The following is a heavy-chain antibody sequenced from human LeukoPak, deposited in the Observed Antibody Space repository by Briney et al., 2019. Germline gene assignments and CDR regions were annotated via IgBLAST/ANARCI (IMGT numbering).Heavy chain of an antibody. V-gene: IGHV3-23*01. D-gene: IGHD6-6*01. Sequence: GGSLRLSCAASGFTFSKHGMSWVRQAPGKGLEWVSAVTRSGDTTYYADSVKGRFTISRDNSKNTLYLQMNSLRPEDTAVYYCARDGQYSSSAGDFDYWGQGTLVTVSS. CDR2: VTRSGDTT. CDR1: GFTFSKHG. J-gene: IGHJ4*02. CDR3: ARDGQYSSSAGDFDY.